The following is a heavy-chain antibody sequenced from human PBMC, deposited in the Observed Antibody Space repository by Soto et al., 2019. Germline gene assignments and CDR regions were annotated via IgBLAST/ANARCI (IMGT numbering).Heavy chain of an antibody. CDR1: GFTFSNFW. CDR2: IKQDGSEK. CDR3: ARTTILLSAAANRGAPYNYYGLDV. J-gene: IGHJ6*02. D-gene: IGHD2-2*01. V-gene: IGHV3-7*03. Sequence: GGSLRLSCAGSGFTFSNFWMSWVRQTPGRGLEWVANIKQDGSEKKYVDSVKGRFTISRDNAKYSLYLQMNSLRAEDTAVYYCARTTILLSAAANRGAPYNYYGLDVWGQGTTVTVSS.